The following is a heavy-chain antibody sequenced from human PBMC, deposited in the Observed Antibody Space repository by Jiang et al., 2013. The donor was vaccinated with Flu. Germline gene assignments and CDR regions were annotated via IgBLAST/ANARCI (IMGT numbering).Heavy chain of an antibody. V-gene: IGHV4-59*01. CDR3: AREVVGAGMDV. CDR1: GGSISSYY. CDR2: IYYSGST. J-gene: IGHJ6*01. D-gene: IGHD1-26*01. Sequence: LLKPSETLSLTCTVSGGSISSYYWSWIRQPPGKGLEWIGYIYYSGSTNYNPSLKSRVTISVDTSKNQFSLKLSSVTAADTAVYYCAREVVGAGMDVWGPRGPRVTVSS.